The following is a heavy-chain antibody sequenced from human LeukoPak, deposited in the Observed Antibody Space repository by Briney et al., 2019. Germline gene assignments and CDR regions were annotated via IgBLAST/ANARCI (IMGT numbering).Heavy chain of an antibody. CDR1: GFTFSNYW. CDR2: IKDDGSIT. Sequence: GGSLRLSCAASGFTFSNYWMHWVRHVPGKGLVWVSRIKDDGSITDYADSVKGRFTMSRDNAKDSLYLQMHSLRPEDTAVYYCVRDNPRCCGVVPANIDDFWGQGTLVTVSS. V-gene: IGHV3-74*01. D-gene: IGHD2-15*01. J-gene: IGHJ4*02. CDR3: VRDNPRCCGVVPANIDDF.